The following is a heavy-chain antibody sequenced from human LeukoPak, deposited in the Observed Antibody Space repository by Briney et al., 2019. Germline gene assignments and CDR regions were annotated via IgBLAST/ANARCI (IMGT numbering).Heavy chain of an antibody. Sequence: SETLSLTCTVSGGSISSYYWSWIRQTPGKGLEWIGDIYYSGSTKYNPSPKSRVTISVDTSKNQFSLKLSSVTAADTAVYYCARHVQDTAMVTPLYYFDYWGQGTLVTVSS. D-gene: IGHD5-18*01. CDR3: ARHVQDTAMVTPLYYFDY. J-gene: IGHJ4*02. CDR1: GGSISSYY. V-gene: IGHV4-59*08. CDR2: IYYSGST.